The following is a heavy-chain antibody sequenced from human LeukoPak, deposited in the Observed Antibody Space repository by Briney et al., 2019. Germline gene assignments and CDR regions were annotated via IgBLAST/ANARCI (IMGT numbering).Heavy chain of an antibody. J-gene: IGHJ3*02. CDR1: GYTFSDYY. CDR3: ARKRGVGVDTNAFDI. CDR2: ISPDSVEK. V-gene: IGHV1-2*02. Sequence: ASVKVSCKASGYTFSDYYMHWARQAPAQGLEWMGWISPDSVEKKYAQKFQGRVTMTRDTSISTAYMELSRLRSDDTAVYYCARKRGVGVDTNAFDIWGQGTMVTVSS. D-gene: IGHD3-3*01.